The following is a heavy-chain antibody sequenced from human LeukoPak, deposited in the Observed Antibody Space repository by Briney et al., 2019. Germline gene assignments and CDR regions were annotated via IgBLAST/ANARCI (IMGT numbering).Heavy chain of an antibody. J-gene: IGHJ1*01. CDR1: GFTVSSNY. D-gene: IGHD4-17*01. CDR3: ARGYYGDYIIPRSSTPAKYFQH. V-gene: IGHV3-66*01. CDR2: IYSGGST. Sequence: GGSLRLSCAASGFTVSSNYMSWVRQAPGKGLEWVSVIYSGGSTYYADSVKGRFTISRDNSKNTLYLQMNSLRAEDTAVYYCARGYYGDYIIPRSSTPAKYFQHWGQGTLVTVSS.